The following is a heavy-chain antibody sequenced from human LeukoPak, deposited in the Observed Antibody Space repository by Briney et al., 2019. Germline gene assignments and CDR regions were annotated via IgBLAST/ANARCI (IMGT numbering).Heavy chain of an antibody. D-gene: IGHD3-9*01. J-gene: IGHJ4*02. CDR1: GFRFSSYS. Sequence: GGSLRLSCAASGFRFSSYSMSWVRQAPGKGLEWVSSMGISSSYIYYADSVKGRFTISRDNSRNSLYLQMNSLRAEDTAVYYCARDQYYDILTGYCGYWGQGTLVTVSS. CDR2: MGISSSYI. CDR3: ARDQYYDILTGYCGY. V-gene: IGHV3-21*01.